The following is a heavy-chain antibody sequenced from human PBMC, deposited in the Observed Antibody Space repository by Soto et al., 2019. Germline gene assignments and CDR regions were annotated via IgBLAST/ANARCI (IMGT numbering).Heavy chain of an antibody. D-gene: IGHD6-19*01. CDR2: ISAHNGNK. Sequence: QGPLVQSGAEVKKPGASVKVSCKASGYTFTSYGISWVRQAPGQGLEWMGWISAHNGNKNYAQKLQGRVTMTTDTSTSTAYMELRSLRSDDTAVYYCARASIAVAGMAFDIWGQGTMVTVSS. CDR3: ARASIAVAGMAFDI. J-gene: IGHJ3*02. V-gene: IGHV1-18*01. CDR1: GYTFTSYG.